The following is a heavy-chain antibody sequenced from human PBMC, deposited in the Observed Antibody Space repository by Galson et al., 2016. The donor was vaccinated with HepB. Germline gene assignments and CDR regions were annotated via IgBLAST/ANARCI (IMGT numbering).Heavy chain of an antibody. CDR3: ARHSRAESGWYLGFDY. CDR1: GYNFTNFW. CDR2: IDPSDSYT. J-gene: IGHJ4*02. D-gene: IGHD6-19*01. V-gene: IGHV5-10-1*01. Sequence: QSGAEVKKPGESLRISCKGSGYNFTNFWISWVRQMPGKGLEWMGRIDPSDSYTNYSPSFRGHVTISAEKSISTAFLQWSSLKASDTAMYYCARHSRAESGWYLGFDYWGQGTLVTVSS.